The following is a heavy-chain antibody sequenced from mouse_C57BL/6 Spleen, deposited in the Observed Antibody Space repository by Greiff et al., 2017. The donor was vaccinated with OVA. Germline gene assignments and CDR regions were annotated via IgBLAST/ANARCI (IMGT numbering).Heavy chain of an antibody. CDR2: IRNKANGYTT. J-gene: IGHJ2*01. V-gene: IGHV7-3*01. CDR1: GFTFTDYY. Sequence: EVKLMESGGGLVQPGGSLSLSCAASGFTFTDYYMSWVRQPPGKALEWLGFIRNKANGYTTEYSASVKGRFTISRDNSQSILYLQMNALRAEDSATYYCARYNFGLPLDYWGQGTTLTVSS. CDR3: ARYNFGLPLDY.